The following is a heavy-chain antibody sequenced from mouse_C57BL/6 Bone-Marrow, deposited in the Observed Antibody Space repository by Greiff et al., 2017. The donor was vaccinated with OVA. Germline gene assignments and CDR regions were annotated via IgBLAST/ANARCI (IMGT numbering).Heavy chain of an antibody. D-gene: IGHD1-1*01. CDR3: ARDYGSSVFAY. V-gene: IGHV1-81*01. J-gene: IGHJ3*01. CDR2: IYPRSGNT. Sequence: VQLQESGAELARPGASVKLSCTASGYTFTSYGISWVTQRTGPGLEWIGAIYPRSGNTYYTENLKGKATLTADKAARTAYMELRSLTSEDSAVYFCARDYGSSVFAYWGQGTLVTVSA. CDR1: GYTFTSYG.